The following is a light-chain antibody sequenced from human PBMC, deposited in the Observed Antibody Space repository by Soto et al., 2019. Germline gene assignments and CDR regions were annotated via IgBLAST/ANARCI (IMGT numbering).Light chain of an antibody. CDR1: SSDVDNYNR. CDR3: SLYTSENTYV. J-gene: IGLJ1*01. CDR2: EAS. Sequence: QSALTQPRSVSGSPGQSVTISCTRTSSDVDNYNRVSWYQQPPGTAPKLIIYEASNRPSGVPGRFSGSKSGNTASLTISGLQAAGEADYYCSLYTSENTYVFGTGTKVTVL. V-gene: IGLV2-18*01.